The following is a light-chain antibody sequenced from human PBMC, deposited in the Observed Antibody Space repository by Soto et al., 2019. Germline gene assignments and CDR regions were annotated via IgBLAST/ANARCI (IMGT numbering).Light chain of an antibody. Sequence: DIVLTQAPLSSPVTLGQPASISCRSSQSLVHSDGNTYLSWLHQRPGQPPRLLIYKISKRFSGDKDRLSGSGAWTDFTLTITRVEAEDVGVYYCMEATHSPWSFGKGTKVEIK. CDR3: MEATHSPWS. J-gene: IGKJ1*01. CDR2: KIS. V-gene: IGKV2-24*01. CDR1: QSLVHSDGNTY.